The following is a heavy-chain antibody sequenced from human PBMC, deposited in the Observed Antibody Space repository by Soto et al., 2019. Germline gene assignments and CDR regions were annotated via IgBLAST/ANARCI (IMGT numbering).Heavy chain of an antibody. CDR2: ISGSGGST. Sequence: GGSLRLSCAASGFTFSSYAMSWVRQAPGKGLEWVSAISGSGGSTYYADSVKGRFTISRDNTKNTLYLQMNSLRAEDTAVYYGAKGPVGEQWVVRDAFDIWGQGTMVTVSS. J-gene: IGHJ3*02. CDR3: AKGPVGEQWVVRDAFDI. V-gene: IGHV3-23*01. CDR1: GFTFSSYA. D-gene: IGHD6-19*01.